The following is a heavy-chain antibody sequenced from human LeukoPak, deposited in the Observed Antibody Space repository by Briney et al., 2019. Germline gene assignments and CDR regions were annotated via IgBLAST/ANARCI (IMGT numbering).Heavy chain of an antibody. Sequence: ASVKVSCKASGGTFSSYAISWVRQAPGQGLEWMGRIIPILGIANYAQKFQGRVTITADKSTSTAYMELSSLRSEDTAVYYCARALGYGDYYYYYMDVWGKGTTVTVSS. CDR1: GGTFSSYA. D-gene: IGHD4-17*01. CDR2: IIPILGIA. V-gene: IGHV1-69*04. J-gene: IGHJ6*03. CDR3: ARALGYGDYYYYYMDV.